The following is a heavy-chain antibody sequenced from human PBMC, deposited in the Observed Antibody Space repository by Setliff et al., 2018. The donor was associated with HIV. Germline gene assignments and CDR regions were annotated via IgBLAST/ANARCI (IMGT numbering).Heavy chain of an antibody. CDR1: GASINSGSHN. CDR3: ARRIQLRDSSGRSCWTVDI. CDR2: LHYTGTT. V-gene: IGHV4-39*01. Sequence: SETLSLTCTVSGASINSGSHNWGWIRQPPGKGLEWIATLHYTGTTYYNPSLKSRVTISTDTSKNQFSLKLSSVTAADPAVYYCARRIQLRDSSGRSCWTVDIWGQGTMVTVSS. J-gene: IGHJ3*02. D-gene: IGHD2-15*01.